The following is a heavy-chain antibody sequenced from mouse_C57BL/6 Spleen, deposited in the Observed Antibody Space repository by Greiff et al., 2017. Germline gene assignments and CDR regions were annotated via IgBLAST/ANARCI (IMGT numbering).Heavy chain of an antibody. CDR1: GFTFSSYG. Sequence: EVMLVESGGDLVKPGGSLKLSCAASGFTFSSYGMSWVRQTPDKRLEWVATISSGGSYTYYPDSVKGRFTISRDNAKNTLYLQMSSLKSEDTAMYYGARQGGSDSGWYFDVWGTGTTVTVSS. CDR2: ISSGGSYT. J-gene: IGHJ1*03. D-gene: IGHD3-2*02. V-gene: IGHV5-6*01. CDR3: ARQGGSDSGWYFDV.